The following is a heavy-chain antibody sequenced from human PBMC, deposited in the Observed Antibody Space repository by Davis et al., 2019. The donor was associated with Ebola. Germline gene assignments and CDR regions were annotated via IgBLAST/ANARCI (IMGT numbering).Heavy chain of an antibody. D-gene: IGHD5-18*01. J-gene: IGHJ4*02. Sequence: GGSLRLSCAVYGGSFSGYYWSWVRQAPGKGLEWVSAISGSGGSTYYADSVKGRFTISRDNSKNTLYLQMNSLRAEDTAVYYCTGAPRGYSYGYGGDYWGQGTLVTVSS. V-gene: IGHV3-23*01. CDR3: TGAPRGYSYGYGGDY. CDR1: GGSFSGYY. CDR2: ISGSGGST.